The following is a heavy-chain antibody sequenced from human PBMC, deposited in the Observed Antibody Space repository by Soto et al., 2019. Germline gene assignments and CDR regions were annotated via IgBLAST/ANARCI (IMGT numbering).Heavy chain of an antibody. J-gene: IGHJ6*02. V-gene: IGHV3-74*01. CDR2: INGDGGST. Sequence: EVQLVESGGGLVQPGGSLRLSVAVSGFTFSNFWMHWFRQAPGKGLVWVSRINGDGGSTTYADSVQGRFTISRDNAKNTLYLQMNSLRAEDTAVYYCAREGGNYFYGMDVWGQGTTVTVSS. CDR3: AREGGNYFYGMDV. CDR1: GFTFSNFW.